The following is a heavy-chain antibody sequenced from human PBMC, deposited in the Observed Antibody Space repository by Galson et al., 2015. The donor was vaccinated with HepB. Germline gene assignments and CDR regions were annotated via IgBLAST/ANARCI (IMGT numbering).Heavy chain of an antibody. D-gene: IGHD1-26*01. CDR3: TRRGPGTGFYYYYMDV. V-gene: IGHV3-33*01. CDR2: IRYDGRNK. J-gene: IGHJ6*03. CDR1: GFTFSSYG. Sequence: SLRLSCAASGFTFSSYGMHWVRQAPGKGLEWVAFIRYDGRNKYYADSVKGRFTISRDNSKNTVYLQMHSLRAEDTAVYYCTRRGPGTGFYYYYMDVWGEGTTVTVSS.